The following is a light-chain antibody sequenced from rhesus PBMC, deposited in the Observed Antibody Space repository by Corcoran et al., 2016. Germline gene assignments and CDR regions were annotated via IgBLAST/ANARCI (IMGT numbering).Light chain of an antibody. CDR3: CSYTTSSSLV. CDR1: SSDVGGYTY. V-gene: IGLV2S7*01. J-gene: IGLJ6*01. CDR2: DVS. Sequence: QSAPTQPPSVSGSPGQSVTISCTGTSSDVGGYTYVSWYQQHPGKAPKLMIYDVSKRPSGVDDRFSGSKSGNTASLTISGLQAEDEADYYCCSYTTSSSLVFGSGTTLTVL.